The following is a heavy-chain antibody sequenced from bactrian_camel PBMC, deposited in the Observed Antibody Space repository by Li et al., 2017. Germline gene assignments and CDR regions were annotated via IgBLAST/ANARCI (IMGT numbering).Heavy chain of an antibody. J-gene: IGHJ4*01. V-gene: IGHV3S36*01. Sequence: VQLVESGGGLVQPGGSLRLSCATSGFTFANSGMNWVRQAPGKGLEWVSSIRNVKEGSRTYYAASVKGRSTISRDNANNTVNLMMNSLKPEDTAMYYCAAHRVRGATCVGFDRARVLVSWYWGQGTQVTVS. CDR1: GFTFANSG. CDR2: IRNVKEGSRT. CDR3: AAHRVRGATCVGFDRARVLVSWY. D-gene: IGHD5*01.